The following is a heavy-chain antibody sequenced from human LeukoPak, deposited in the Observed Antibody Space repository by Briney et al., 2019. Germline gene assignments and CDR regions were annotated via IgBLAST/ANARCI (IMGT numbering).Heavy chain of an antibody. Sequence: SETLSLTCTVSGGPISSYYWSWIRQPAGKGLEWIGRIYTSGSTNYNPSLKSRVTMSVDTSKNQFSLKLSSVTAADTAVYYCARGGQDYYDSSGYYGPGDYWGQGTLVTVSS. CDR2: IYTSGST. V-gene: IGHV4-4*07. D-gene: IGHD3-22*01. J-gene: IGHJ4*02. CDR3: ARGGQDYYDSSGYYGPGDY. CDR1: GGPISSYY.